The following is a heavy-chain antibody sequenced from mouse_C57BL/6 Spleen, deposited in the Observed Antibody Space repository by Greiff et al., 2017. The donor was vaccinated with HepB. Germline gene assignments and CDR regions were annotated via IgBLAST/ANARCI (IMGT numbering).Heavy chain of an antibody. Sequence: VQGVESGGDLVKPGGSLKLSCAASGFTFSSYGMSWVRQTPDKRLEWVATISSGGSYTYYPDSVKGRFTISRDNAKNTLYLQMSSLKSEDTAMYYCARHYYDYDDWYFDVWGTGTTVTVSS. CDR1: GFTFSSYG. J-gene: IGHJ1*03. D-gene: IGHD2-4*01. V-gene: IGHV5-6*01. CDR2: ISSGGSYT. CDR3: ARHYYDYDDWYFDV.